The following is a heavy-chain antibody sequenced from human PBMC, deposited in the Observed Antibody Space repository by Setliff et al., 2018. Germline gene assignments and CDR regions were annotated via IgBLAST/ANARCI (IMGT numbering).Heavy chain of an antibody. CDR2: LHTSGST. D-gene: IGHD1-26*01. CDR1: GDSISSGSYH. J-gene: IGHJ4*02. CDR3: ARDNTIVGATDY. V-gene: IGHV4-61*02. Sequence: SETLSLTCTVSGDSISSGSYHWSWIRQPAGQGLEWVGRLHTSGSTNYNPSLKGRVTISADTSTNHFSLKLTSVTAADTAVYYCARDNTIVGATDYWGQGALVTVPS.